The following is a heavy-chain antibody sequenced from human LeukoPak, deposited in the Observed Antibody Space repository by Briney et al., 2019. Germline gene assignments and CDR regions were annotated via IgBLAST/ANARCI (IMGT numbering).Heavy chain of an antibody. Sequence: GASLRVSCEASGYTFTSYGISWVRQAPGQGLEWMAWISAYDGNTNYAQNLQGTVTMSTDTSPSNAYVELRSLRSDDTAVDYCARGGTWPRGDYWGQGTLVTVSS. CDR1: GYTFTSYG. CDR3: ARGGTWPRGDY. CDR2: ISAYDGNT. D-gene: IGHD1-1*01. J-gene: IGHJ4*02. V-gene: IGHV1-18*01.